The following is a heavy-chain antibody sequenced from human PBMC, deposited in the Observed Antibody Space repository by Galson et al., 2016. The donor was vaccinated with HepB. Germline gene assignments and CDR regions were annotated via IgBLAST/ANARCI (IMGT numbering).Heavy chain of an antibody. CDR1: GFTVNDHA. CDR2: INWNSDRV. CDR3: TKDIRAGGADV. D-gene: IGHD2-21*01. V-gene: IGHV3-9*01. Sequence: SLRLSCAGSGFTVNDHAMRWVRQAPGKGLEWVSGINWNSDRVGYAESVKGRFTISRDNAKKSLYLQMHGLGDEDTALYYCTKDIRAGGADVWGQGTTVTVSS. J-gene: IGHJ6*02.